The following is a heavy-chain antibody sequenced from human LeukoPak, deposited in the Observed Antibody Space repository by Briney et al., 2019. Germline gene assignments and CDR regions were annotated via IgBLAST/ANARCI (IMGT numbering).Heavy chain of an antibody. D-gene: IGHD2-8*01. J-gene: IGHJ6*03. CDR1: GFAFSSYA. CDR3: AKDRGHCTNGVCHNYYYMGV. V-gene: IGHV3-23*01. CDR2: ISGSGDRR. Sequence: GGSLRLSCAASGFAFSSYAMRWVRQAPGKGLEWVSSISGSGDRRDSADSVKGRFTISRDNSKNTLYLEMYSLRAEDTAVYYCAKDRGHCTNGVCHNYYYMGVWGKGTTVTVSS.